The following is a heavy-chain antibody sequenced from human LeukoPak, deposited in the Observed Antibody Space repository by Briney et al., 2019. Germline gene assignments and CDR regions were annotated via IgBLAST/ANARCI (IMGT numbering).Heavy chain of an antibody. Sequence: SETLSLTCTVSGGSISSSSYYWGWIRQPPGKGLEWIGSIYYSGSTYYNPSLKSRVTISVDTSKNQFSLKLSSVTAADTAVYYCARETWDYYYYMDVWGKGTTVTVSS. CDR2: IYYSGST. J-gene: IGHJ6*03. V-gene: IGHV4-39*01. CDR1: GGSISSSSYY. CDR3: ARETWDYYYYMDV.